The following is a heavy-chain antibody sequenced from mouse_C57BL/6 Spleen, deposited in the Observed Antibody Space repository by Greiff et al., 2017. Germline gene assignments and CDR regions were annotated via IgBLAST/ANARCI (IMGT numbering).Heavy chain of an antibody. Sequence: QVQLQQPGAELVKPGASVKLSCKASGYTFTSYWMQWVQQRPGPGLEWIGEIDPSDSYTNYNQKFKGKATLTVDTSSSTAYMPLSSLTSEDSAVYYCARSRELDYYAMDYWGQGTSVTVSS. CDR3: ARSRELDYYAMDY. D-gene: IGHD3-3*01. V-gene: IGHV1-50*01. J-gene: IGHJ4*01. CDR2: IDPSDSYT. CDR1: GYTFTSYW.